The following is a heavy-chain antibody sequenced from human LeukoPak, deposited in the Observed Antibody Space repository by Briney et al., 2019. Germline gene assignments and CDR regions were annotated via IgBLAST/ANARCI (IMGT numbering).Heavy chain of an antibody. Sequence: GRSLRLPCADSGFTFNNYGMHWVRQAPGKGLEWVAVMSFDGSNKYYADSVKGRFTISRDNSRNTLYLQMNSLRVEDTAVYYCTSICSSSSCYLDYWGQGTLVTVSS. CDR1: GFTFNNYG. J-gene: IGHJ4*02. CDR3: TSICSSSSCYLDY. CDR2: MSFDGSNK. V-gene: IGHV3-30*03. D-gene: IGHD2-2*01.